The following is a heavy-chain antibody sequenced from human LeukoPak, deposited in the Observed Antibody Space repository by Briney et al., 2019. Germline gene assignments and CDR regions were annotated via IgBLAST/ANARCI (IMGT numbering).Heavy chain of an antibody. CDR3: ARVFGGNSLDY. CDR2: IHKSGTT. D-gene: IGHD1-26*01. V-gene: IGHV4-4*07. J-gene: IGHJ4*02. CDR1: LGSINNYY. Sequence: SETLSLTCKVSLGSINNYYWSWIRQPAWKGLEWIGRIHKSGTTYYSPSLKSRVTMSIDTSKNQFSLQLSAVGAADTAIYYCARVFGGNSLDYWGQGTPVAVSS.